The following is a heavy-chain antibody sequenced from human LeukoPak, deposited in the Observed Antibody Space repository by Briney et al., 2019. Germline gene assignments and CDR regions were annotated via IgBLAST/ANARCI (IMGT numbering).Heavy chain of an antibody. J-gene: IGHJ4*02. CDR2: ISGSGGST. CDR1: GFTVSSNS. Sequence: GGSLRLSCTVSGFTVSSNSMSWVRQAPGKGLEWVSAISGSGGSTYYADSVKGRFTISRDNSKNTLYLQMNSLRAEDTAVYYCAKDLKDIVATILWNGAPAFDYWGQGTLVTVSS. V-gene: IGHV3-23*01. D-gene: IGHD5-12*01. CDR3: AKDLKDIVATILWNGAPAFDY.